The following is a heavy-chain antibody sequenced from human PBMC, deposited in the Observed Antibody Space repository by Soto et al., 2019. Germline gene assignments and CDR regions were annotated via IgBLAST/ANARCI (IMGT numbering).Heavy chain of an antibody. V-gene: IGHV4-59*01. Sequence: QVQLQESGPGLVKPSETLSLTCTVSGGSINNYYWSWIRHPPGKGLEWIGYIYYSGSTNYNPSLKIRVTISVDTSKNPFSLKLSSVTAADTAVYYCARRYGGNFDYWGQGTLVTVSS. CDR2: IYYSGST. J-gene: IGHJ4*02. CDR1: GGSINNYY. D-gene: IGHD1-26*01. CDR3: ARRYGGNFDY.